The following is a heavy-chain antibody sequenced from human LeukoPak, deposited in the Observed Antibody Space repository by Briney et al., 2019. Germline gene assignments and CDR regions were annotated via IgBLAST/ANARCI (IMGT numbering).Heavy chain of an antibody. CDR1: GGSISSSSYY. CDR2: IYYSGST. CDR3: ARVYCSGGSCYVDY. Sequence: SETLSLTCTVSGGSISSSSYYWGWIRQHPGKGLEWIGYIYYSGSTYYNPSLKSRVTISVDTSKNQFSLKLSSVTAADTAVYYCARVYCSGGSCYVDYWGQGTLVAVSS. V-gene: IGHV4-31*03. D-gene: IGHD2-15*01. J-gene: IGHJ4*02.